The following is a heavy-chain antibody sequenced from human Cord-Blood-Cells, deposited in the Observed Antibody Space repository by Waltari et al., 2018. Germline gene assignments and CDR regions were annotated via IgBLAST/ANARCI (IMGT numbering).Heavy chain of an antibody. J-gene: IGHJ6*02. Sequence: QVQLQQWGAGLLQPSETLSLTCAVYGGSFSGYYWSWIRQPPGTGLEWIGEINHSGSTNYNPSLKSRVTISVDTSKNQFSLKLSSVTAADTAVYYCAGGRARIYCSSTSCYKGGYYYYGMDVWGQGTTVTVSS. D-gene: IGHD2-2*02. CDR3: AGGRARIYCSSTSCYKGGYYYYGMDV. CDR2: INHSGST. V-gene: IGHV4-34*01. CDR1: GGSFSGYY.